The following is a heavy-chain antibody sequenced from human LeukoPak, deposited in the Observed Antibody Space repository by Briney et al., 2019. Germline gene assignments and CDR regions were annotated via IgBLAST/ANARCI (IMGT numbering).Heavy chain of an antibody. D-gene: IGHD3-16*01. CDR3: AKDAASSFDYFDY. Sequence: PGGSLRLSCAASGFTFDDYAMHWVRQAPGKGLEWVSGISWNSGSIDYADSVKGRFTISRDNAKNCLYRQMNRLRAEDTALYYCAKDAASSFDYFDYWGQGTLVTVSS. CDR1: GFTFDDYA. CDR2: ISWNSGSI. J-gene: IGHJ4*02. V-gene: IGHV3-9*01.